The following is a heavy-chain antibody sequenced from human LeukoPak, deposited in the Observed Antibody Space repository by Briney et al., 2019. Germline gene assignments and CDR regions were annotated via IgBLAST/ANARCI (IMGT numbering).Heavy chain of an antibody. D-gene: IGHD2-15*01. Sequence: SETLSLTCAVYGGSFSGYYWSWIRQPPGKGLEWIGEINHSGSTNYNPSLKSRVTISVDTSKNQFSLKLSSVTAADTAVYYCARASSQDCSGGSCLCDGMDVWGQGTRSPSP. CDR2: INHSGST. J-gene: IGHJ6*02. CDR3: ARASSQDCSGGSCLCDGMDV. V-gene: IGHV4-34*01. CDR1: GGSFSGYY.